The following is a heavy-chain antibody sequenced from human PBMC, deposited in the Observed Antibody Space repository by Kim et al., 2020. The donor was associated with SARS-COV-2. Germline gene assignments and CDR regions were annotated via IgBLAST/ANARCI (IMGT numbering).Heavy chain of an antibody. V-gene: IGHV4-59*08. CDR2: IYYSGST. CDR3: ARHTWVASFLDYYYGMDV. Sequence: SETLSLTCTVSGGSISSYYWSWIRQPPGKGLEWIGYIYYSGSTNYNPSLKSRVTISVDTSKNQFSLKLSSVTAADTAVYYCARHTWVASFLDYYYGMDVWGQGTTVTVSS. J-gene: IGHJ6*02. D-gene: IGHD3-3*01. CDR1: GGSISSYY.